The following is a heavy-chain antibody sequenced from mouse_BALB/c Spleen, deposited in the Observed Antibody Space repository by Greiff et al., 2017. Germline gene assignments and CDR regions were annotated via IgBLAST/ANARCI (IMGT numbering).Heavy chain of an antibody. Sequence: VQLQQPGAELVKPGASVKLSCKASGYTFTSYWMHWVKQRPGQGLEWIGEINPSNGRTNYNEKFKSKATLTVDKSSSTAYMQLSSLTSEDSAVYYCAREEGFAYWGQGTLVTVSA. CDR3: AREEGFAY. CDR1: GYTFTSYW. J-gene: IGHJ3*01. V-gene: IGHV1S81*02. CDR2: INPSNGRT.